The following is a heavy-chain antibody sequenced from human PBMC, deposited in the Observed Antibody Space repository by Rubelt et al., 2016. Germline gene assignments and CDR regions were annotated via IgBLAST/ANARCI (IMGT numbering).Heavy chain of an antibody. J-gene: IGHJ4*02. D-gene: IGHD1-26*01. CDR1: GLTFSSSA. CDR2: ISYAGSNK. V-gene: IGHV3-30*04. CDR3: ARGWPIVGTTALDY. Sequence: GLTFSSSAMHWVRQAPDKGLEWLAVISYAGSNKYYADSVKGRFTISRDNSKNTLYLQMNSLRAEDTAVYYCARGWPIVGTTALDYWGQGTLVTVSS.